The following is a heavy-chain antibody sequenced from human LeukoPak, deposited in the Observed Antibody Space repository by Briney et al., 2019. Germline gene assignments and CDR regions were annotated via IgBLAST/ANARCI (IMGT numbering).Heavy chain of an antibody. Sequence: SETLSLTCTVSGGSISSSSYYWGWIRQPPGKGLEWIGSIYYSGSTYYNPSLKSRVTIPVDTSKNQFSLKLSSVTAADTAVYYCARQTVWFGELGISPFDYWGQGTLVTVSS. D-gene: IGHD3-10*01. J-gene: IGHJ4*02. V-gene: IGHV4-39*01. CDR1: GGSISSSSYY. CDR2: IYYSGST. CDR3: ARQTVWFGELGISPFDY.